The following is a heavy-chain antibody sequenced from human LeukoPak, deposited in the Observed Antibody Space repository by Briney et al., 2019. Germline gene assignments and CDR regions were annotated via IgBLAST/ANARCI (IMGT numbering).Heavy chain of an antibody. CDR1: GGSFSGYY. J-gene: IGHJ4*02. Sequence: SETLSLTCAVYGGSFSGYYWTWIRQPPGKGLEWIGEINHSGSTNYNPSLKSRVTISEDTSKNQFSLKLSSVTAADTAVYYCAATYDSSGYSAYWGQGTLVTVSS. CDR3: AATYDSSGYSAY. V-gene: IGHV4-34*01. D-gene: IGHD3-22*01. CDR2: INHSGST.